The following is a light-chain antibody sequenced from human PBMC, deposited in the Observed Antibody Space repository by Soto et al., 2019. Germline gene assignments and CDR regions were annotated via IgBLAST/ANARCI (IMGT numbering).Light chain of an antibody. J-gene: IGKJ5*01. CDR2: EVS. V-gene: IGKV2D-29*02. CDR3: MQSTQLPPT. CDR1: QXLLHITGETF. Sequence: DVVMTQTPLSLSVAPGQPASMSCKSSQXLLHITGETFLFWYLQKPGQSPQLLIYEVSTRVSGVPDRFSGSGPGTDSTLEISRVETDDVGIYYCMQSTQLPPTFGQGTRLE.